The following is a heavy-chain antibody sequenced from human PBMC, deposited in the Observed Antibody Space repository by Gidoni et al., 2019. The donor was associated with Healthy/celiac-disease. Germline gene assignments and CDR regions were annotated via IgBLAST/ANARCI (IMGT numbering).Heavy chain of an antibody. V-gene: IGHV3-33*01. Sequence: QVQLVESGGGVVQPGRSLSPSCAASGFTFSSYAIHWVRQAPGKGLEWVAVIWYDGSNKYYADSVKGRFTISRDNSKNTLYLQMNSLRAEDTAVYYCARAPRYCSSTSCYKYYYGMDVWGQGTTVTVSS. CDR3: ARAPRYCSSTSCYKYYYGMDV. J-gene: IGHJ6*02. CDR1: GFTFSSYA. CDR2: IWYDGSNK. D-gene: IGHD2-2*02.